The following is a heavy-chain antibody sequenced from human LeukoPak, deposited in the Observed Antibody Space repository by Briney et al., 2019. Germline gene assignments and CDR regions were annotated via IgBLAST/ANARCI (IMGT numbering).Heavy chain of an antibody. CDR3: ARERIATASAGDY. CDR1: GFTFSNYC. Sequence: GGSLRLSCAASGFTFSNYCMRWVRQAPGKGLEWVANIKEDGSAEHYVDSVKGRFTISRDNAKNSLYLQMNSLRVEDTAVYYCARERIATASAGDYWGQGTLVTVSS. D-gene: IGHD6-13*01. V-gene: IGHV3-7*01. CDR2: IKEDGSAE. J-gene: IGHJ4*02.